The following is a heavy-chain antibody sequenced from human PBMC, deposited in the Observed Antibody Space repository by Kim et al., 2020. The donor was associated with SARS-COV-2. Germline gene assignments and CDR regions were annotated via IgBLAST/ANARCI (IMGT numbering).Heavy chain of an antibody. V-gene: IGHV1-69*13. CDR3: TNWNLDAFDI. Sequence: SVKVSCKASGGTFSSYAISWVRQAPGQGLEWMGGIIPIFGTANYAQKFQGRVTITADESTSTAYMELSSLRSEDTAVYYCTNWNLDAFDIWGQGTMVTVSS. CDR1: GGTFSSYA. D-gene: IGHD1-20*01. J-gene: IGHJ3*02. CDR2: IIPIFGTA.